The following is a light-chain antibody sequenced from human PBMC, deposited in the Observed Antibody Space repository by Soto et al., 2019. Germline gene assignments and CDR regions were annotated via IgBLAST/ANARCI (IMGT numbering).Light chain of an antibody. J-gene: IGLJ1*01. V-gene: IGLV1-40*01. Sequence: QSVLTQPPSVSGAPGQRVTISCTGSSSNIGAGYDVHWYQQLPGAAPKLLISGNTNRPSGVPDRFPGSKSGTSASLAITGLQAEDEADYYCQSYDSSLSGSYVFGTGTKLTVL. CDR2: GNT. CDR3: QSYDSSLSGSYV. CDR1: SSNIGAGYD.